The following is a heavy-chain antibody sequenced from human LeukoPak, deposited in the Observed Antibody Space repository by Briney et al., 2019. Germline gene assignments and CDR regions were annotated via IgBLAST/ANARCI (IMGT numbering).Heavy chain of an antibody. V-gene: IGHV3-74*01. Sequence: PGGSLRLSCAASGFTFSSYWMHWVRQAPGKGLVWVSRINSDGSSTSYADSVKGRFTISRDNAKNTLYLQMNSLRAEDTAVYYCAGDDYGDAFDIWGQGTMVTVSS. CDR2: INSDGSST. CDR1: GFTFSSYW. J-gene: IGHJ3*02. D-gene: IGHD4-17*01. CDR3: AGDDYGDAFDI.